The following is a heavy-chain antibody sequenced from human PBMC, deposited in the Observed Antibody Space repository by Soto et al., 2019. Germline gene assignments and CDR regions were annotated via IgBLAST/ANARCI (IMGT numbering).Heavy chain of an antibody. J-gene: IGHJ3*02. Sequence: GTSVKVSCEASGDSYTSYYMHWVRQAPGQGLEWMGIINPSGGSTSYAQKFQGRVTMTRDTSTSTVYMELSSLRSEDTAVYYCARIGIAVAGDAFDIWGQGTMVTVSS. D-gene: IGHD6-19*01. V-gene: IGHV1-46*03. CDR2: INPSGGST. CDR1: GDSYTSYY. CDR3: ARIGIAVAGDAFDI.